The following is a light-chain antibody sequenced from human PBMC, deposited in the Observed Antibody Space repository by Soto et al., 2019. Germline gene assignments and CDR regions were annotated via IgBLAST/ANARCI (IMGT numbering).Light chain of an antibody. V-gene: IGKV1-5*03. Sequence: HMTHAPSTLSGSVLYRVTITCLASQTISSWLAWYQQKPGKAPKLLIYKASTLKSGVPSRFSGSGSGTEFTLTISSLQPDDFATYYCQQYNSYSEAFGQGTKVDIK. CDR1: QTISSW. CDR2: KAS. CDR3: QQYNSYSEA. J-gene: IGKJ1*01.